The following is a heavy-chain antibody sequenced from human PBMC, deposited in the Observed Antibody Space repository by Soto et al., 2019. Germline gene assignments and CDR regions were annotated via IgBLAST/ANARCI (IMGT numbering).Heavy chain of an antibody. Sequence: EVQLVESGGGLVQPGGSLRLSCEASGFTFRNYDMHWVRQGTGKGLEWVSGISAAGDPDYADSVEGRFTISRENAQYSFFLHMNSPRVGDTAVYYCARTDRDFYGLDVWGQGTTVSVSS. CDR1: GFTFRNYD. J-gene: IGHJ6*02. V-gene: IGHV3-13*05. CDR3: ARTDRDFYGLDV. CDR2: ISAAGDP.